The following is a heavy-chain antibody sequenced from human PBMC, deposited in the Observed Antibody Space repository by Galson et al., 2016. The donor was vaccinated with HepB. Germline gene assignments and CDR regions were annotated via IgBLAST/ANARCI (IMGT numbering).Heavy chain of an antibody. CDR2: ISHDGNNK. D-gene: IGHD6-13*01. J-gene: IGHJ4*02. Sequence: SLRLSCAASGFSFRSHAMHWVRQAPVKGLEWVAVISHDGNNKYYADSVKGRFTISRDNSKNTLYVQMSSLRPEDTAVYYCARDRGRSSWYSNFDYWGQGTLVTVSS. CDR3: ARDRGRSSWYSNFDY. V-gene: IGHV3-30-3*01. CDR1: GFSFRSHA.